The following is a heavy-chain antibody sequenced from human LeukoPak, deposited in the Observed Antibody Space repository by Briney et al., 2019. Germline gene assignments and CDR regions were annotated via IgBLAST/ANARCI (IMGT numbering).Heavy chain of an antibody. D-gene: IGHD3-16*01. CDR2: IYYSGTT. Sequence: KPSETLSLTCTVSGGSISGSTYYWGWIRQPPGKGLECIGSIYYSGTTYYNPSLKSRVTISVDTSKNQFSLKLSSVTAADTAVYFCARQRGTYYDFDYWGQGTLVTVSS. J-gene: IGHJ4*02. V-gene: IGHV4-39*01. CDR1: GGSISGSTYY. CDR3: ARQRGTYYDFDY.